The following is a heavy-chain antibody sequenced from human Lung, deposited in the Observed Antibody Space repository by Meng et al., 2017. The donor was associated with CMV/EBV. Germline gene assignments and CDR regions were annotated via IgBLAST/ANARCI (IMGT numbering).Heavy chain of an antibody. Sequence: FSDYFLFWLRQAPGKGLEWISHISNSGNPISYGDSVKGRFTISRDNAKNSLFLHMISLRVEDTAVYYCATTIIDNWNDEDRFDSWGQGTLVTVSS. J-gene: IGHJ4*02. CDR3: ATTIIDNWNDEDRFDS. CDR1: FSDYF. CDR2: ISNSGNPI. D-gene: IGHD1-20*01. V-gene: IGHV3-11*01.